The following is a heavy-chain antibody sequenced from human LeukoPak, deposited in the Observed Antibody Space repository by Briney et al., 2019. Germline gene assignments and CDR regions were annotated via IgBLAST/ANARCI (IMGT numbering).Heavy chain of an antibody. CDR3: AKIPGGIAAAGNPVGAFDI. CDR1: GFTFSSDG. Sequence: PGGSLRLSCAASGFTFSSDGMHWGREAPGKGLEWVAFIRYDVSNKYYVDSVKGRFTISRDNSKNTLYLQMNSLRAEDTAVYYCAKIPGGIAAAGNPVGAFDIWGHGTMVTVSS. J-gene: IGHJ3*02. CDR2: IRYDVSNK. D-gene: IGHD6-13*01. V-gene: IGHV3-30*02.